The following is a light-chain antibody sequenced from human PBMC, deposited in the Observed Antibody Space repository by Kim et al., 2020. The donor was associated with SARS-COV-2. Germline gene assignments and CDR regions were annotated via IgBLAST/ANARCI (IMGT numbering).Light chain of an antibody. V-gene: IGLV2-11*03. CDR1: SSDVGGYNY. CDR3: CSYAGSNSLV. Sequence: GQSITNSCTGTSSDVGGYNYVTWYQQHPGKAPKVIIYDVSKRPSGIPDRFSGSKSGNTASLTISGLQTEDEGDYHCCSYAGSNSLVFGGGTQLTVL. J-gene: IGLJ2*01. CDR2: DVS.